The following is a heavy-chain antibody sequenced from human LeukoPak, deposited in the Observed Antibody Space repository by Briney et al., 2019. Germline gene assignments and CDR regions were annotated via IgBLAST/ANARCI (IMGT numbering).Heavy chain of an antibody. V-gene: IGHV5-51*01. CDR2: IYPGDSDT. J-gene: IGHJ4*02. CDR1: GYTFTSYW. CDR3: ARSSIVDY. Sequence: ASVKVSCKASGYTFTSYWIGWVRQMPGKGLEWMGIIYPGDSDTRYSPSFQGQVTISADKSISTAYLQWSSLKASDTAMYYCARSSIVDYWGQGTLVTVSS. D-gene: IGHD3-16*02.